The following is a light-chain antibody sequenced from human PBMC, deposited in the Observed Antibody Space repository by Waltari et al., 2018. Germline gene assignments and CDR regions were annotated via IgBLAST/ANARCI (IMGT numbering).Light chain of an antibody. Sequence: ATPPCRASQRIIIELSWFHQKPGRAPRLLIYHASPRATGIPARLSGSGSGTEFTLTISSLQSEDFAVYYCQQYYDGRTFGQGTKLEIK. J-gene: IGKJ2*01. CDR1: QRIIIE. CDR2: HAS. V-gene: IGKV3-15*01. CDR3: QQYYDGRT.